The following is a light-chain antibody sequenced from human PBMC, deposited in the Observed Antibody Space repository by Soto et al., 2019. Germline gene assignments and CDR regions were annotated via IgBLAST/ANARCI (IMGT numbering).Light chain of an antibody. CDR3: QQYNSYPWT. V-gene: IGKV1-5*03. Sequence: IQMPQSPSTLSASVGDRVTITCLASQSISSWLAWFQQKPGRAPKLLIHKASTLESGVPSRFSGSGSGAEFSLTISSLQPDDFATYYCQQYNSYPWTFGQGTKVDIK. CDR1: QSISSW. J-gene: IGKJ1*01. CDR2: KAS.